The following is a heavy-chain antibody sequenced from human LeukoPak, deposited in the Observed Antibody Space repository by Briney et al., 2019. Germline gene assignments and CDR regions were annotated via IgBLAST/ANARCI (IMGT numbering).Heavy chain of an antibody. CDR3: ARERVDIAMGFDY. V-gene: IGHV4-4*02. D-gene: IGHD5-18*01. J-gene: IGHJ4*02. Sequence: SETLSLTCAVSGGSISSTNWWSWVRQPPGKGLEWIGEIFHSGGTNYNPSLKSRISLSVDKSQNQFSLKLNSLTAADTAVYYCARERVDIAMGFDYWGQGSLVIVSS. CDR2: IFHSGGT. CDR1: GGSISSTNW.